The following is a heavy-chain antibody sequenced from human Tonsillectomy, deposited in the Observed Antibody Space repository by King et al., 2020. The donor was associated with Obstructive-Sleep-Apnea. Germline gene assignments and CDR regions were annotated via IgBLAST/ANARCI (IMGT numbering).Heavy chain of an antibody. J-gene: IGHJ4*02. D-gene: IGHD6-13*01. CDR2: ISGSGSTT. CDR3: ARREPVSSSWDYFDY. CDR1: GFTFSNYG. Sequence: VQLVESGGGLVQPGGSLRVSCAASGFTFSNYGMSWVRQAPGKGLEWVSSISGSGSTTHYADSVKGRLTISRDNCKNTLYLQMNSLRAEDTAVYYCARREPVSSSWDYFDYWGQGTLVTVSS. V-gene: IGHV3-23*04.